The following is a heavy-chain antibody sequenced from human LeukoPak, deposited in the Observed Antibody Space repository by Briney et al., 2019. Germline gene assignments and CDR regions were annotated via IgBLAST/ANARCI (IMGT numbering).Heavy chain of an antibody. CDR1: GFTFSSYS. V-gene: IGHV3-23*01. Sequence: GGSLRLSCAASGFTFSSYSMNWVRQAPGKGLEWVSAISGSGGSTYYADSVKGRFTISRDNSKNTLYLQMNSLRAEDTAVFYCASSPYGDYVWYFDYWGQGTLVTVSS. J-gene: IGHJ4*02. D-gene: IGHD4-17*01. CDR2: ISGSGGST. CDR3: ASSPYGDYVWYFDY.